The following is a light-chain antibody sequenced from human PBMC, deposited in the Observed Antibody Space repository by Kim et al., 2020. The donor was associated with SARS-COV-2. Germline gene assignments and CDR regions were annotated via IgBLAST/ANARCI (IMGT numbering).Light chain of an antibody. Sequence: GDRVPITCRASQSISSYLNWYQQKPGQAPKLLIYAASSFQSGVPSRFSGSGSGTDFTLTISSLQPEDFATYYCQQSYSTLLTFGGGTKVDIK. CDR3: QQSYSTLLT. CDR2: AAS. CDR1: QSISSY. V-gene: IGKV1-39*01. J-gene: IGKJ4*01.